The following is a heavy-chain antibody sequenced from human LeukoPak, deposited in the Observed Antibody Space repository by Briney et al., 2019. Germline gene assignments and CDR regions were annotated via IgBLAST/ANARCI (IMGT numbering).Heavy chain of an antibody. CDR1: GGSFSGYY. CDR2: VSQSGST. D-gene: IGHD3-3*01. CDR3: ARGAWRGKSFDY. V-gene: IGHV4-34*01. J-gene: IGHJ4*02. Sequence: SETLSLTCAVYGGSFSGYYWSWIRQPPGKGLEWIGEVSQSGSTNYNPSLKSRVTISLDTSKNQFSLKLSSVTAADTAVYYCARGAWRGKSFDYWGQGILVTVSS.